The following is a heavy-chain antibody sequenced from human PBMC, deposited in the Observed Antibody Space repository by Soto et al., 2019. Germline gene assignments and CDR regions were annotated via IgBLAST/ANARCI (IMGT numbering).Heavy chain of an antibody. J-gene: IGHJ4*02. D-gene: IGHD2-2*01. CDR1: GYTFTNYD. CDR2: MNPNSGNT. CDR3: ARGPMSCTSSSCPYFFDY. V-gene: IGHV1-8*01. Sequence: ASVKVSCKASGYTFTNYDINWVRQATGQGLEWMGWMNPNSGNTGYAQKFQGRVTMTRNTSMSTASMELSSLRSEDTAVYYCARGPMSCTSSSCPYFFDYWAQGTLVTAPQ.